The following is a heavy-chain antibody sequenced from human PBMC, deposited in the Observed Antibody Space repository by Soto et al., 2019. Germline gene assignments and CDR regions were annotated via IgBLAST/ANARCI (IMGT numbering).Heavy chain of an antibody. J-gene: IGHJ6*03. Sequence: LQALPLTCAISVESVSITSSAWNCFRLSPSRGLEWLARTYYRSRWYNDYAVSVRSRITVNPDTSKNQFSLQLTSVTPEDTAVYYCAGTTSHQWYYMDVWGKGTTVTVSS. CDR3: AGTTSHQWYYMDV. D-gene: IGHD1-7*01. V-gene: IGHV6-1*01. CDR1: VESVSITSSA. CDR2: TYYRSRWYN.